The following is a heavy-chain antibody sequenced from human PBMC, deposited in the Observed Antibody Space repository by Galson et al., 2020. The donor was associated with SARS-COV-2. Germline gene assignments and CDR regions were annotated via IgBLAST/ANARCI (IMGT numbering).Heavy chain of an antibody. V-gene: IGHV3-64*01. D-gene: IGHD6-19*01. J-gene: IGHJ4*02. CDR3: ARGGIAVAGSPRN. CDR2: ISSNGGST. CDR1: GFTFSSYA. Sequence: GESLKISCAASGFTFSSYAMHWVRQAPGKGLEYVSAISSNGGSTYYANSVKGRFTISRDNSKNTLYLQMGSLRAEDMAVYYCARGGIAVAGSPRNWGQGTLVTVSS.